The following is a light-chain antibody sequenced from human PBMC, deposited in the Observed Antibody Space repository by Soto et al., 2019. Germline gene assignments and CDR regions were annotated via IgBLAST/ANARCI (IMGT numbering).Light chain of an antibody. J-gene: IGLJ1*01. V-gene: IGLV2-14*01. CDR1: SSDVGGYNY. Sequence: QSALTQPASVSGSPGQSITISCTGTSSDVGGYNYVSWYQQHPGKAPKLMIYDVSYRPSGFSNRFSGSKSGNTASLIISGLQAEYEADYYCSLYTSSSPYVFGTGTKLTVL. CDR2: DVS. CDR3: SLYTSSSPYV.